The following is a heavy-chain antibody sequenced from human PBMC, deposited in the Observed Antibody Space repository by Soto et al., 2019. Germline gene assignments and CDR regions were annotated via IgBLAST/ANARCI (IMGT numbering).Heavy chain of an antibody. V-gene: IGHV4-30-4*01. CDR1: GASVAGGAYY. D-gene: IGHD5-12*01. Sequence: QLQLRESGPGLVKPSQTLSLTCSVSGASVAGGAYYWSWVRQPPGKGLEWIGYIPSRGRPFYNPSLTRRGTISADTSKNQLSLQLTSVTAADTAVYYCARYTYSGYDFGLWGQGNLVTVSS. J-gene: IGHJ5*02. CDR2: IPSRGRP. CDR3: ARYTYSGYDFGL.